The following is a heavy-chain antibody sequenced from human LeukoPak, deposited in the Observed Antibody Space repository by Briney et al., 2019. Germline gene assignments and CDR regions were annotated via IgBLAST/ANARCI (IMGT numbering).Heavy chain of an antibody. Sequence: GGSLRLSCAASGFTFSSYEMNWVRQAPGKGLEWVSSISRSATTIYYADSVKGRFTISRDNSKNTLYLQMNSLRVEDTAIYYCAKDPRLCGGDCFTTIDFWGQGTMVTVSP. V-gene: IGHV3-48*03. D-gene: IGHD2-21*02. J-gene: IGHJ3*01. CDR1: GFTFSSYE. CDR2: ISRSATTI. CDR3: AKDPRLCGGDCFTTIDF.